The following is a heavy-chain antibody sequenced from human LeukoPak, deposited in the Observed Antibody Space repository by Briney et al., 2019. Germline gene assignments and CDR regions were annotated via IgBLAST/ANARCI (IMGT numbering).Heavy chain of an antibody. J-gene: IGHJ4*02. CDR2: ISSSSSYI. V-gene: IGHV3-21*01. Sequence: PGGSLRLSCAASGFTFSTYAVNWVRQAPGKGLEWVSSISSSSSYIYYADSVKGRFTISRDNAKNSLYLQMNSLRAEDTAVYYCASSRLTGTDYWGQGTLVTVSS. CDR3: ASSRLTGTDY. D-gene: IGHD3-9*01. CDR1: GFTFSTYA.